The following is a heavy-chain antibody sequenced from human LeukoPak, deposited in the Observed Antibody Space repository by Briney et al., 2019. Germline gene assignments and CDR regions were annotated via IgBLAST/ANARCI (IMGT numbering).Heavy chain of an antibody. CDR3: ARAPSYYYDSSGIFDY. J-gene: IGHJ4*02. D-gene: IGHD3-22*01. Sequence: PSETLSLTCAVYGGSFSGYYWSWIRQPPGKGLEWIGEINHSGSTNYNPSLKSRVTISVDASKNQFSLKLSSVTAADTAVYYCARAPSYYYDSSGIFDYWGQGTLVTVSS. CDR2: INHSGST. V-gene: IGHV4-34*01. CDR1: GGSFSGYY.